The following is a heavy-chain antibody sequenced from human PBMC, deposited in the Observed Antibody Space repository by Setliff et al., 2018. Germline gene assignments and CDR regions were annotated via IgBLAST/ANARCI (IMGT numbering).Heavy chain of an antibody. V-gene: IGHV1-69*05. D-gene: IGHD2-15*01. Sequence: SVKVSRKASGGTFSNYGVSWVRQAPGQGPEWMGGTIPLFGTTDYAQKFHGRVTIITDESTSTAYMELSRLTSDDTAVYYCAREGVDTRSSTDYRYYMDVWGQGTTVTVSS. J-gene: IGHJ6*03. CDR3: AREGVDTRSSTDYRYYMDV. CDR2: TIPLFGTT. CDR1: GGTFSNYG.